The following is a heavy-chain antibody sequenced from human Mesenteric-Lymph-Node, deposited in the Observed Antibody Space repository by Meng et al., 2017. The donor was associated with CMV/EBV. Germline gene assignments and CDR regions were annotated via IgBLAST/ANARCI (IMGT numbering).Heavy chain of an antibody. V-gene: IGHV4-34*01. CDR2: INHSGST. CDR3: ARAGGDYEYVVHRFDP. Sequence: YGGSFGGYYWSWVRQPPGKGLEWIGEINHSGSTNYNPSLKGRVTISVDTSKNQFSLKLSSVTAADTAVYYCARAGGDYEYVVHRFDPWGQGTLVTVSS. J-gene: IGHJ5*02. CDR1: GGSFGGYY. D-gene: IGHD4-17*01.